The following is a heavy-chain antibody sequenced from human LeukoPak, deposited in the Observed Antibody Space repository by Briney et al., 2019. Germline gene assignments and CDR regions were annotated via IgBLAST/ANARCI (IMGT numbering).Heavy chain of an antibody. D-gene: IGHD5-18*01. CDR3: AKDSLRGYSYGGPDY. CDR2: INGSGGST. V-gene: IGHV3-23*01. CDR1: GFTFSSYA. J-gene: IGHJ4*02. Sequence: TGGSLRLSCAASGFTFSSYAMSWVRQAPGKGLEWVSDINGSGGSTYYADSVKGRFTISRDNSKNTLYLQMNSLRAEDTAVYYCAKDSLRGYSYGGPDYWGQGTLVTVSS.